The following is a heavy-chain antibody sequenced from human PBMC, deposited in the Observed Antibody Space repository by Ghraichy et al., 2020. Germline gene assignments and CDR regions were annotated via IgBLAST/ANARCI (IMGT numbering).Heavy chain of an antibody. V-gene: IGHV4-39*07. CDR1: GGSISSSSYY. J-gene: IGHJ5*02. CDR3: ARGVAVDLEWLLTSYNWFDP. Sequence: SETLSLTCTVSGGSISSSSYYWGWNRQPPGKGLEWIGSIYYSGSTYYNPSLKSRVTISVDTSKNQFSLKLSSVTAADTAVYYCARGVAVDLEWLLTSYNWFDPWGQGTLVTVSS. D-gene: IGHD3-3*01. CDR2: IYYSGST.